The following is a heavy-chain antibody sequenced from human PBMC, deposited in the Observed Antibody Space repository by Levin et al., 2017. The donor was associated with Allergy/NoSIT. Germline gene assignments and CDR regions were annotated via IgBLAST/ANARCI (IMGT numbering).Heavy chain of an antibody. Sequence: GESLKISCAAAGFTFNNYAMSWVRQAPGKGLEWVSTITSNVVDTYYADSVRGRFTISRDNSKNTLYLQMNSLGVEDAAVYYCAKRRPTAWGSDYWGQGTLVTVSS. CDR3: AKRRPTAWGSDY. CDR1: GFTFNNYA. J-gene: IGHJ4*02. CDR2: ITSNVVDT. V-gene: IGHV3-23*01. D-gene: IGHD2-21*02.